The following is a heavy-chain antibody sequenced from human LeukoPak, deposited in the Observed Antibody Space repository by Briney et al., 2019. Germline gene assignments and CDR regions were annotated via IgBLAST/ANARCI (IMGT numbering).Heavy chain of an antibody. CDR2: INPDGSSI. CDR1: GFTFSNYW. D-gene: IGHD6-19*01. Sequence: GGSLRLSCAASGFTFSNYWMHWVRQPPGKGLVWVSRINPDGSSITYVDSVKGRFSVSRDNAKNTLHLQMNSLGAEDTAVYYCVRDRGSGWTDIDYWGQGSLITVSS. CDR3: VRDRGSGWTDIDY. V-gene: IGHV3-74*01. J-gene: IGHJ4*02.